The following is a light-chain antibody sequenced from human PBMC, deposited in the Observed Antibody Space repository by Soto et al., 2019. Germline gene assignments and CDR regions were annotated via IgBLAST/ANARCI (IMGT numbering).Light chain of an antibody. CDR3: DHYNRHSSL. V-gene: IGKV1-5*03. J-gene: IGKJ4*02. Sequence: DIQMTQSPSTLSASVGDRVTITCRASQSISSWLAWYQQKPGKAPKLLIYKASSLESGVPSRFSGSGSGTEFTLTISSLQPDDFAYYYCDHYNRHSSLFG. CDR2: KAS. CDR1: QSISSW.